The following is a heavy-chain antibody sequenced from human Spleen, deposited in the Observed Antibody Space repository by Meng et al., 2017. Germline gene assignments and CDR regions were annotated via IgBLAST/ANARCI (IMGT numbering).Heavy chain of an antibody. CDR2: IYHGGDT. V-gene: IGHV4/OR15-8*02. J-gene: IGHJ4*02. Sequence: GHLPGSGQGLVGPSGTLSLTCVGSGGSISSIDWWSWVRQPPGKGLEWIGEIYHGGDTNYNPSLKSRVTIAIDKSKNQFSLKLSSVTAADTAVYYCASWIYSCGWQWGQGALVTVSS. CDR1: GGSISSIDW. CDR3: ASWIYSCGWQ. D-gene: IGHD6-19*01.